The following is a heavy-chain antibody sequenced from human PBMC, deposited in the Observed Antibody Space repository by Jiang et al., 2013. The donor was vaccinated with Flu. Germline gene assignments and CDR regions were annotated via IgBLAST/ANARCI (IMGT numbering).Heavy chain of an antibody. V-gene: IGHV4-59*13. D-gene: IGHD2/OR15-2a*01. CDR3: ATSLNRARSFFDY. CDR1: GGSISSYY. Sequence: LLKPSETLSLTCTVSGGSISSYYWSWIRQPPGKGLEWIGSIYYSGSTNYNPSLKSRVTISVDTSKNQFSLKLSSVTAADTAVYYCATSLNRARSFFDYWGQGTLVTVSS. J-gene: IGHJ4*02. CDR2: IYYSGST.